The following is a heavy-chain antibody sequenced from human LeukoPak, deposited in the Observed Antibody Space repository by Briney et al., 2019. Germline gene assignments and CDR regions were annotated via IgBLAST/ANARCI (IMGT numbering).Heavy chain of an antibody. J-gene: IGHJ4*02. CDR3: ARGFTRGWYTRYYFDY. CDR1: GGSFSGYY. V-gene: IGHV4-34*01. Sequence: SETLSLTCAAYGGSFSGYYWSWIRQPPGKGLEWIGEINHSGSTNYNPSLKSRVTISVDTSKNQFSLKLSSVTAADTAVYYCARGFTRGWYTRYYFDYWGQGTLVTVSS. CDR2: INHSGST. D-gene: IGHD6-19*01.